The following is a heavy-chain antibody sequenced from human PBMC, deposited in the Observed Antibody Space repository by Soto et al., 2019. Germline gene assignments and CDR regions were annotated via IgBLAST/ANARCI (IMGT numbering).Heavy chain of an antibody. CDR3: ARGSGSYSGYYYYGMDV. Sequence: ASVKVSCKASGYTFTSYGISWVRQAPGQGLEWMGWISAYNGNTNYAQKLQGRVTMTTDTTTSTAYMELRSLRSDDTAVYYCARGSGSYSGYYYYGMDVWGQGTTLTVSS. CDR2: ISAYNGNT. CDR1: GYTFTSYG. D-gene: IGHD1-26*01. J-gene: IGHJ6*02. V-gene: IGHV1-18*01.